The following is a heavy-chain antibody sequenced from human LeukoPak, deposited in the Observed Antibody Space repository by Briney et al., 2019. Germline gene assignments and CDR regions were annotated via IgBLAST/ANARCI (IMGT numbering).Heavy chain of an antibody. CDR3: ARDVGYCSGGSCPDAFDI. V-gene: IGHV4-38-2*02. D-gene: IGHD2-15*01. J-gene: IGHJ3*02. CDR2: IYHSGST. CDR1: GYSISSGYY. Sequence: PSETLSLTCAVSGYSISSGYYWGWIRQPPGKGLEWIGSIYHSGSTYYNPSLKRRVTISVDTSKNLSSLTLSSVTAADTAVYYCARDVGYCSGGSCPDAFDIWGQGTMVTVSS.